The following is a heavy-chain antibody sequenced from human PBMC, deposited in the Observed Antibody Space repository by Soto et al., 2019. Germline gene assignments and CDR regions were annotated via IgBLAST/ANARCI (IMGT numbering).Heavy chain of an antibody. J-gene: IGHJ3*02. Sequence: GGSLRLSCAASGFTFSSYAMHWVRQAPGKGLEWVAVISYDGSNKYYADSVKGRFTISRDNSKNTLYLQMNSLRAEDTAVYYCARAAAAAGKPRSGHAAFDIWGQGAMLTVSS. D-gene: IGHD6-13*01. CDR2: ISYDGSNK. CDR3: ARAAAAAGKPRSGHAAFDI. CDR1: GFTFSSYA. V-gene: IGHV3-30-3*01.